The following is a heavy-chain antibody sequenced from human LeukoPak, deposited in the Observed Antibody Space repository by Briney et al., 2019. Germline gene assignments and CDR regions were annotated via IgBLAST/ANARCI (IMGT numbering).Heavy chain of an antibody. Sequence: PSETLSLTCTVSGGSISSYYWSWIRQPPGKGLEWIGYIYYSGSTNYNPSLKSRVTISVDTSKNQFSLKLSSVIAADTAVYYCAGDSSWYWNDAFDIWGQGTMVTVSS. CDR1: GGSISSYY. CDR3: AGDSSWYWNDAFDI. D-gene: IGHD6-13*01. V-gene: IGHV4-59*01. CDR2: IYYSGST. J-gene: IGHJ3*02.